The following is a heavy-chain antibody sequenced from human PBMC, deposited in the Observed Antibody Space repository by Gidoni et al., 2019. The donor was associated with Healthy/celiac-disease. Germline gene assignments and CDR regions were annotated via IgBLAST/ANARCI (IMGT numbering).Heavy chain of an antibody. J-gene: IGHJ4*02. Sequence: QVQLVESGGGLVKPGGSLRLSGAASGFTFSDYYMSWIRQAPGKGLEGVSYISSSGSTIYYADSVKGRFTISRDNAKNSLYLQMNSLRAEDTAVYYCATRLEMATMTQTDYWGQGTLVTVSS. D-gene: IGHD5-12*01. CDR3: ATRLEMATMTQTDY. CDR1: GFTFSDYY. CDR2: ISSSGSTI. V-gene: IGHV3-11*01.